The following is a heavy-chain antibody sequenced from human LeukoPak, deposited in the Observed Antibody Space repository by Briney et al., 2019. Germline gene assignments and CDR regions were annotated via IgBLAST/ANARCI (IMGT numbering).Heavy chain of an antibody. CDR3: ASHVYGSGSYYNY. D-gene: IGHD3-10*01. J-gene: IGHJ4*02. V-gene: IGHV4-59*08. CDR2: IYYSGST. Sequence: SETLSLTCTVSGGSISSYYWSWIRQPPGKGLEWIGYIYYSGSTDYNPSLKSRVTISVDTSKNQFSLKLSSVTAADTAVYYCASHVYGSGSYYNYWGQGTLVTVSS. CDR1: GGSISSYY.